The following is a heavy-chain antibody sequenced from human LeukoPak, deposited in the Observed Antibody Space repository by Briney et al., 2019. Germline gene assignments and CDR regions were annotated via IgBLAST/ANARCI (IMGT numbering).Heavy chain of an antibody. J-gene: IGHJ5*02. Sequence: SETLSLTCTVSGGSISSSSYYWGWIRQPPGKGLEWIGSIYYSGSTYYNPSLKSRVTISVDTSKNQFSLKLSSVTAADTAAYYCASLFSRMVRAYNWFDPWGQGTLVTVSS. D-gene: IGHD3-10*01. CDR1: GGSISSSSYY. CDR2: IYYSGST. CDR3: ASLFSRMVRAYNWFDP. V-gene: IGHV4-39*01.